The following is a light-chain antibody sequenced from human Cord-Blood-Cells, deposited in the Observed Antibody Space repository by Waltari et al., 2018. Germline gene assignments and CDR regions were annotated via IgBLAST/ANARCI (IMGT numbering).Light chain of an antibody. CDR1: SSDVGGYNS. CDR2: DVS. Sequence: QSALTQPASVSGSPGQSITISCTGTSSDVGGYNSVPWYQQHPGKAPKRMIYDVSKRPSGVSNRFSGSKSGNTASLTISGLQAEDEADYYCSSYTSSSTWVFGGGTKLTVL. CDR3: SSYTSSSTWV. V-gene: IGLV2-14*01. J-gene: IGLJ3*02.